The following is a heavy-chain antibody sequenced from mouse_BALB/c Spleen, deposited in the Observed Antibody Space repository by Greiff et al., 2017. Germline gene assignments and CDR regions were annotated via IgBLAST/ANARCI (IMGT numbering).Heavy chain of an antibody. J-gene: IGHJ2*01. Sequence: EVMLVESGGGLVQPGGSMKLSCVASGFTFSNYWMNWVRQSPEKGLEWVAEIRLKSNNYATHYAESVKGRFTISRDDSKSSVYLQMNNLRAEDTGIYYCTRNWYYFDYWGQGTTLTVSS. D-gene: IGHD4-1*01. CDR1: GFTFSNYW. CDR3: TRNWYYFDY. CDR2: IRLKSNNYAT. V-gene: IGHV6-6*02.